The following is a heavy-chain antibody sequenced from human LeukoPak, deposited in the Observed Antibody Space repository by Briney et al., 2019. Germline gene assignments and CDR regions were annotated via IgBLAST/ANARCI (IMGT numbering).Heavy chain of an antibody. CDR1: GFSFSDYW. J-gene: IGHJ4*02. Sequence: GGSLRLSCATSGFSFSDYWMTWVRQAPGKGLEWVANIGQDGSEKYYVDSVKGRFTISRDNAKKSLYLQMNSLRADDTALYYCAVGGSGMDVWGQGTLVTVSS. CDR3: AVGGSGMDV. CDR2: IGQDGSEK. V-gene: IGHV3-7*01. D-gene: IGHD3-16*01.